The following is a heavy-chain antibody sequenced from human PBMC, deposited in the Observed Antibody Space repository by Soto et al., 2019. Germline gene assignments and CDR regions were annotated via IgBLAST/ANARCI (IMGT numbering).Heavy chain of an antibody. J-gene: IGHJ4*02. Sequence: VQLVESGGGVVHPGRSLRLSCAASGFTFSASAMHWVRQAPGKGLEWVALIWFDGSYKFYTDSVKGRFTISRDNSKNTLYLQMDSLRVEDSAMYYCARESNGYDWGQGTLVTVSS. V-gene: IGHV3-33*01. CDR1: GFTFSASA. CDR2: IWFDGSYK. CDR3: ARESNGYD. D-gene: IGHD5-12*01.